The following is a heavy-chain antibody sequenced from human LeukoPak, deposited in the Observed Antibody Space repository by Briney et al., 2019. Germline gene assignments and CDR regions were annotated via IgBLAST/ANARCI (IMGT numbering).Heavy chain of an antibody. Sequence: SQTLSLTCAVSCGSISRGGYSWSRIRQPPGKGLEWIGYIYHSGSTYYNPSLKSGVTISVDRYKNQFSLKLSSVTAADTAVYYCARGSYSGSYWFDYWGQGTLVTVSS. CDR3: ARGSYSGSYWFDY. CDR2: IYHSGST. V-gene: IGHV4-30-2*01. CDR1: CGSISRGGYS. D-gene: IGHD1-26*01. J-gene: IGHJ4*02.